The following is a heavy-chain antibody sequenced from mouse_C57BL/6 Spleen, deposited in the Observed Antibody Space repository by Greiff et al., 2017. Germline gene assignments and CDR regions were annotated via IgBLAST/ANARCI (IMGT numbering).Heavy chain of an antibody. CDR2: IDPANGDT. J-gene: IGHJ2*01. CDR1: GFNIKDDY. V-gene: IGHV14-4*01. Sequence: VQLQQSGAELVRPGASVKLSCTASGFNIKDDYMHWVKQRPEQGLEWIGWIDPANGDTEYASKFQGKATITADTSSNTAYLQRSSLTSEDTAVYYCTTGLSISHFDYWGQGTTLTISS. CDR3: TTGLSISHFDY. D-gene: IGHD6-5*01.